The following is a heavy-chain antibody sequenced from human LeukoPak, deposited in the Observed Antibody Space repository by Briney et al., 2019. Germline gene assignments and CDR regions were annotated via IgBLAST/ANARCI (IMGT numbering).Heavy chain of an antibody. CDR2: INSDGSST. CDR1: GFTFSNYW. CDR3: ARADTAMDPFDY. D-gene: IGHD5-18*01. Sequence: EGSLRLSCAASGFTFSNYWMHWVRQAPGKGLVWVSRINSDGSSTTYADSVKGRFTISRDNAKNTLYLQMNSLRAEDTAVYYCARADTAMDPFDYWGQGTQVTVSS. V-gene: IGHV3-74*01. J-gene: IGHJ4*02.